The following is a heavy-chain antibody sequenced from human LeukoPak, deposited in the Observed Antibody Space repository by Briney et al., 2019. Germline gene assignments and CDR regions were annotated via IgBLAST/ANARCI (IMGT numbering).Heavy chain of an antibody. CDR1: GGSISSSSYY. Sequence: PSETLSLTCTVSGGSISSSSYYWGWIRQPPGKGLEWIGSIYYSGSTYYNPSLKSRVTISVDTSKNQLSLKLSSVTAADTAVYYCATTGYSYGFSPYYFDYWGQGTLVTVSS. J-gene: IGHJ4*02. CDR3: ATTGYSYGFSPYYFDY. D-gene: IGHD5-18*01. CDR2: IYYSGST. V-gene: IGHV4-39*07.